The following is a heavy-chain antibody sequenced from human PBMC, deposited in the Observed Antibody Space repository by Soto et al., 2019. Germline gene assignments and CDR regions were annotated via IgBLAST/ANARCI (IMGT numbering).Heavy chain of an antibody. J-gene: IGHJ4*02. CDR1: GFIFSSFG. CDR2: IRYDGSNK. V-gene: IGHV3-33*08. Sequence: QVQLVESGGGVVQPGGSLRLSCAPSGFIFSSFGMHWVRQAPGKGLEWVAVIRYDGSNKYYAESVKGRFTISRDNSKNTLYLQMNSLRAEDTAVYYCARVKQGRGGYDSPFDYWGQGTLVTVSS. CDR3: ARVKQGRGGYDSPFDY. D-gene: IGHD5-12*01.